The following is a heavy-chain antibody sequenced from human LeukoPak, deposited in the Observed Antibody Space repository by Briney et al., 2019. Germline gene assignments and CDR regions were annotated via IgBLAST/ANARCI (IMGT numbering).Heavy chain of an antibody. V-gene: IGHV3-33*01. J-gene: IGHJ6*03. CDR1: GFTFSSYG. D-gene: IGHD3-3*01. Sequence: GGSLKLSCEASGFTFSSYGITWVRKAPGKGLEGVAVIGYDGSNKSYADSVKGRFTISRDNSKNTLYLQMNSLRAEDTAVYYCARERNSRDFWSGYYWAGDYYYYMDVWGKGTTVTVSS. CDR3: ARERNSRDFWSGYYWAGDYYYYMDV. CDR2: IGYDGSNK.